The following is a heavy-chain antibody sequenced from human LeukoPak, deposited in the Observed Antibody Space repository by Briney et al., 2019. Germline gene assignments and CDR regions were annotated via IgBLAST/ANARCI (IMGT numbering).Heavy chain of an antibody. CDR2: IYSGGST. CDR1: GFTVSSNY. V-gene: IGHV3-53*01. Sequence: PGGSLRLCCAASGFTVSSNYMSWVRQAPGKGLEWVAVIYSGGSTYYADSVKGRFTISRDNSKNTLYLQMNSLRAEDTAVYYCARDLSSGWSADAFDIWGQGTMVTVSS. CDR3: ARDLSSGWSADAFDI. D-gene: IGHD6-19*01. J-gene: IGHJ3*02.